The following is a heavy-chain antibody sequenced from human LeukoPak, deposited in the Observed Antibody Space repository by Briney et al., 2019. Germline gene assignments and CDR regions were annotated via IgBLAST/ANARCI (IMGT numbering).Heavy chain of an antibody. V-gene: IGHV1-8*01. Sequence: GASVKVSCKASGYTFTSYDINWVRQATGQGLEWMGWMNPNSGNTGYARKCQGRVTMTRNTSISTAYMELSSLRSEDTAVYYCARGSRYGSGSYCGYWGQGTLVTVSS. CDR1: GYTFTSYD. D-gene: IGHD3-10*01. CDR2: MNPNSGNT. CDR3: ARGSRYGSGSYCGY. J-gene: IGHJ4*02.